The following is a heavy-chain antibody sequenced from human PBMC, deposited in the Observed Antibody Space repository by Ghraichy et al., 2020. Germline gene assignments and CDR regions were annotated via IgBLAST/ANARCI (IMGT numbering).Heavy chain of an antibody. CDR2: ISAHNGDR. CDR1: GYKFTSYG. V-gene: IGHV1-18*01. Sequence: SVKVSCKASGYKFTSYGISWVRQAPGQGLEWMGWISAHNGDRKYVQKFQDRVTMTIDTSTNTAYMELRSLQSDDTAVYYCAREALGVRFWGSEYWGQGTLVTVSS. CDR3: AREALGVRFWGSEY. D-gene: IGHD3-3*01. J-gene: IGHJ4*02.